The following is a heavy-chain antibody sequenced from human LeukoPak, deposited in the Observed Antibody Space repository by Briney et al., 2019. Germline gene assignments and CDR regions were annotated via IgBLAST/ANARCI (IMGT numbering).Heavy chain of an antibody. CDR3: ARFSIAARPHYYYYGMDV. J-gene: IGHJ6*02. D-gene: IGHD6-6*01. V-gene: IGHV6-1*01. Sequence: SQTLSLTCAISGDSVSSNSAAWNWIRQSPSRGLEWLGRTYYRSKWYNDYAVSVKSRITINPDTSKNQFSLQLNSVTPEDTAVYYCARFSIAARPHYYYYGMDVWGQGTTVTVSS. CDR1: GDSVSSNSAA. CDR2: TYYRSKWYN.